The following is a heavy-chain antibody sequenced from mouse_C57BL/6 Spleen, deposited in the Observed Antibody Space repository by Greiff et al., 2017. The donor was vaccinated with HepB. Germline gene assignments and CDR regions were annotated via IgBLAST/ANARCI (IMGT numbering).Heavy chain of an antibody. CDR2: ISDGGSYT. CDR3: ARDALSMVTTEWFAY. Sequence: DVKLVESGGGLVKPGGSLKLSCAASGFTFSSYAMSWVRQTPEKRLEWVATISDGGSYTYYPDNVKGRFTISRDNAKNNLYLQMSHLKSEDTAMYYCARDALSMVTTEWFAYWGQGTLVTVSA. D-gene: IGHD2-2*01. V-gene: IGHV5-4*01. CDR1: GFTFSSYA. J-gene: IGHJ3*01.